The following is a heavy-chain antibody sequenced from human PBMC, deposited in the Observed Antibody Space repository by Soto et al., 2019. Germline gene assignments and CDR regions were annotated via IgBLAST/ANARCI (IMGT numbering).Heavy chain of an antibody. CDR2: INPNSGGT. Sequence: QVQLVQSGAEVKKPGASVKVSCKASGYTFIGHYMHWVRQAPGQGLEWMGWINPNSGGTNYAQKFQGRVTMTRDTSISIAYMELSRLRSDDTAVYYCARASYYDILTGYSRNAFDIWGQGTRVTVSS. V-gene: IGHV1-2*02. CDR1: GYTFIGHY. D-gene: IGHD3-9*01. J-gene: IGHJ3*02. CDR3: ARASYYDILTGYSRNAFDI.